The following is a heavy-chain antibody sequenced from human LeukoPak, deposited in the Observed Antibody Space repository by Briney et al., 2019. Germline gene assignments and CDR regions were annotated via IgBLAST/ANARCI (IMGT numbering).Heavy chain of an antibody. CDR3: ARWNSGGDY. Sequence: SEPLSLTCRVSGGSITNYHWSRIRQAPGKGLEWIGYIYYSGGSGSTNYNPSLKSRVTISVDASKNQFSLNLSSVTAADTAVYYCARWNSGGDYWGQGTLVTVSS. V-gene: IGHV4-59*01. CDR2: IYYSGGSGST. CDR1: GGSITNYH. J-gene: IGHJ4*02. D-gene: IGHD1/OR15-1a*01.